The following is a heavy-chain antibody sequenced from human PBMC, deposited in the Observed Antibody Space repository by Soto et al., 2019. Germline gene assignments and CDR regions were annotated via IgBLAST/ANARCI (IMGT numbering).Heavy chain of an antibody. V-gene: IGHV4-39*02. CDR3: ARCHNVYDLLSGYHKWFDP. Sequence: SETLSLSWTVSGGSISNSSYYWGWIRQPPGKGLEWIGSIYYSGSTSYNPSLKSRVTISVATSKNHFSLKLSSLNAAETAVYYCARCHNVYDLLSGYHKWFDPWGKGTLVTVSS. CDR2: IYYSGST. J-gene: IGHJ5*02. CDR1: GGSISNSSYY. D-gene: IGHD3-3*01.